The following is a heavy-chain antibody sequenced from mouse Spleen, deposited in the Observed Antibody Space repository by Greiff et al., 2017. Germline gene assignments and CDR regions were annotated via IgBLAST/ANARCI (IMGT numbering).Heavy chain of an antibody. CDR2: INPGSGGT. CDR3: ARTVVAPYWYFDV. J-gene: IGHJ1*01. Sequence: QVQLKESGAELVRPGTSVKVSCKASGYAFTNYLIEWVKQRPGQGLEWIGVINPGSGGTNYNEKFKGKATLTADKSSSTAYMQLSSLTSEDSAVYYCARTVVAPYWYFDVWGAGTTVTVSS. CDR1: GYAFTNYL. D-gene: IGHD1-1*01. V-gene: IGHV1-54*01.